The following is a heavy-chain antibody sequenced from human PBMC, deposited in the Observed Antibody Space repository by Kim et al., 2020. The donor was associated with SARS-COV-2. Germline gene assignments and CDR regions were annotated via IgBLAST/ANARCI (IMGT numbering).Heavy chain of an antibody. J-gene: IGHJ4*02. CDR2: INPSGGST. CDR1: GYTFTSYY. Sequence: ASVKVSCKASGYTFTSYYMHWVRQAPGQGLEWMGIINPSGGSTSYAQKFQGRVTMTRATSTSTVYMEPSSLRSEDTAVYYSARDRVTTMWYTFDYWGQGTLVTVSS. V-gene: IGHV1-46*01. D-gene: IGHD5-18*01. CDR3: ARDRVTTMWYTFDY.